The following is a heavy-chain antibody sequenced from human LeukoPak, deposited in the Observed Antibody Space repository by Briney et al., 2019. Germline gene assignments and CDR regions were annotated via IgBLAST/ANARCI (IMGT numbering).Heavy chain of an antibody. CDR2: ISSSGSTI. D-gene: IGHD3-22*01. V-gene: IGHV3-48*03. Sequence: GGSLRLSCAASGFTFSSYEMNWVRRAPGKGLEWVSYISSSGSTIYYADSVKGRFTISRDNAKNSLYLQMNSLRAEDTAVYYCAREKPYYYDSSGPFDYWGQGTLVTVSS. CDR1: GFTFSSYE. CDR3: AREKPYYYDSSGPFDY. J-gene: IGHJ4*02.